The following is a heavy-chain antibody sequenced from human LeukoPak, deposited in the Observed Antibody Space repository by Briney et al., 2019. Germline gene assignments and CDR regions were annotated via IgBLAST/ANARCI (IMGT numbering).Heavy chain of an antibody. CDR2: ISYDGSNK. J-gene: IGHJ4*02. Sequence: GRSLRLSCAASGFTFSSYGMHWVRQAPGKGLEWVAVISYDGSNKYYADSVKGRFTISRDNSKNTLYLQMNSLRAEDTAVYYCARDNVGASEYWGQGTLVTVSS. CDR3: ARDNVGASEY. D-gene: IGHD1-26*01. V-gene: IGHV3-30*03. CDR1: GFTFSSYG.